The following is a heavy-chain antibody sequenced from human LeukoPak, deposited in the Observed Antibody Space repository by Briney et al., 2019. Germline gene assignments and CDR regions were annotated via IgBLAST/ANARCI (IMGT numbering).Heavy chain of an antibody. J-gene: IGHJ5*02. CDR2: INPNSGGT. D-gene: IGHD3-22*01. CDR1: GYTFTGYY. V-gene: IGHV1-2*02. CDR3: ARDLGYYDSSGYTDP. Sequence: GASVKVSCKASGYTFTGYYMHWVRQAPGQGLEWMGWINPNSGGTNYAQKFQGRVTMTRDTSISTAYMELSRLRSDDTAVYYCARDLGYYDSSGYTDPWGQGTLVTASS.